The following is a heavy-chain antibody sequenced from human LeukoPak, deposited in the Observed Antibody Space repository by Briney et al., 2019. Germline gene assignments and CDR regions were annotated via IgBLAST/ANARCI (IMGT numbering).Heavy chain of an antibody. CDR3: ARGRHCSGGSCSTNWFDP. CDR1: GGSISLSYYY. V-gene: IGHV4-34*01. D-gene: IGHD2-15*01. Sequence: SETLSLTCSVSGGSISLSYYYWSWIRQPPGKGLEWIGEINHSGSTNYNPSLKSRVTISVDTSKNQFSLKLSSVTAADTAVYYCARGRHCSGGSCSTNWFDPWGQGTLVTVSS. CDR2: INHSGST. J-gene: IGHJ5*02.